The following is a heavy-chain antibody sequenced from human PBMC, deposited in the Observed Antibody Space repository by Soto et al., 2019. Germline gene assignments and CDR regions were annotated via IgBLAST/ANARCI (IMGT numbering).Heavy chain of an antibody. Sequence: QLHLQESGPGLVKPSETLSLTCTVSGGSLSTTNYYWGWIRQPPGKGLEWIATLKSSGTTYYNLSLKSQVTMSVDTSKNQFSLRLSSVTAADAAVYYCARRTFLTVTIGRWFDPWGQGTLVSVSS. CDR1: GGSLSTTNYY. J-gene: IGHJ5*02. CDR2: LKSSGTT. D-gene: IGHD1-20*01. CDR3: ARRTFLTVTIGRWFDP. V-gene: IGHV4-39*01.